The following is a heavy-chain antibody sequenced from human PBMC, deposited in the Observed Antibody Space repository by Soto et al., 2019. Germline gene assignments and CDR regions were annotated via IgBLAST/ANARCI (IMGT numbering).Heavy chain of an antibody. CDR3: ARQELLWFGELLAPANFGY. CDR2: IDPSDSYT. D-gene: IGHD3-10*01. Sequence: GESLKISCKGSGYSFTSYWISWVRQMPGKGLEWMGRIDPSDSYTNYSPSFQGHVTISADKSISTAYLQWSSLKASDTAMYYCARQELLWFGELLAPANFGYWGQGTLVTVSS. CDR1: GYSFTSYW. J-gene: IGHJ4*02. V-gene: IGHV5-10-1*01.